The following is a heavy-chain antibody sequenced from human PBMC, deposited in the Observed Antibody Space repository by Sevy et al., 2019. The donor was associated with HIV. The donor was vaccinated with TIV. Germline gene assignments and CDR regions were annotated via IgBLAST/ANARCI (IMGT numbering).Heavy chain of an antibody. D-gene: IGHD6-19*01. CDR3: ASHPPPPAVAGFDY. V-gene: IGHV5-51*01. CDR1: GFSFSTHW. CDR2: IYPGDSDT. Sequence: GESLKISCKASGFSFSTHWIGWVRQMPGKGLEWMGIIYPGDSDTRYSPSFQGQVTISADKPISTAYLQWGNLKTSDTAMFYCASHPPPPAVAGFDYWGQGTLVTVSS. J-gene: IGHJ4*02.